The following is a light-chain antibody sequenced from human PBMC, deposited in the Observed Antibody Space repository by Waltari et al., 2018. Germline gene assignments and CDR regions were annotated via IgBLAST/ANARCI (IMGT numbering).Light chain of an antibody. J-gene: IGKJ1*01. CDR2: GAS. Sequence: CKASQSVSSSYLAWYQQKPGQAPRLLIYGASSRATGIPDRFSGSGSGTDFTLTISRLEPEDFAVYYCQQYGSSPRTFGQGTKVEIK. V-gene: IGKV3-20*01. CDR1: QSVSSSY. CDR3: QQYGSSPRT.